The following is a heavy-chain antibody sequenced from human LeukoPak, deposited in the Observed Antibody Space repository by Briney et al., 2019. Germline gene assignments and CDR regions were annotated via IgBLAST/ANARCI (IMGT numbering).Heavy chain of an antibody. D-gene: IGHD2-15*01. J-gene: IGHJ6*03. V-gene: IGHV3-21*01. CDR2: ISSSSSYI. Sequence: KPGGSLRLSCAASGFTFSSYSMNWVRQAPGKGLEWVSSISSSSSYIYYADSVKGRFTISRDNAKNSLYLQMNSLRAEDTAVYYCARDPVVVVVAATPLYYMDVWGKGTTVTVSS. CDR1: GFTFSSYS. CDR3: ARDPVVVVVAATPLYYMDV.